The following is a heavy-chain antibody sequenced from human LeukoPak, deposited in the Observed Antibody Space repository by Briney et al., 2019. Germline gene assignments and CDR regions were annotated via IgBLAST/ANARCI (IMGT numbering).Heavy chain of an antibody. CDR2: INHSGST. CDR1: GGSFSGYY. D-gene: IGHD4-17*01. J-gene: IGHJ4*02. Sequence: SETLSLTCAVYGGSFSGYYWSWIRQPPGKGLEWIGEINHSGSTNYNPSLKSRVTISVDTSKNQFSLKLSSVTAADTAVYYCAGLHDYGDYPVDYWGQGTLVTVSS. V-gene: IGHV4-34*01. CDR3: AGLHDYGDYPVDY.